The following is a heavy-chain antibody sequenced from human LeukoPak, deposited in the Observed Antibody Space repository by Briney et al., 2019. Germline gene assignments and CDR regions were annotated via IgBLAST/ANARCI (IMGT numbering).Heavy chain of an antibody. V-gene: IGHV1-24*01. D-gene: IGHD5-18*01. Sequence: ASVKVSCKVSGYTLTELSMHWVRQAPGKGLEWMGGFDPEDGETIYAQKFQGRVTMTEDTSTDTAYMELSSLRSEDTAVYYCATPRGYSYGLGWFDPRGQGTLVTVSS. CDR1: GYTLTELS. CDR2: FDPEDGET. J-gene: IGHJ5*02. CDR3: ATPRGYSYGLGWFDP.